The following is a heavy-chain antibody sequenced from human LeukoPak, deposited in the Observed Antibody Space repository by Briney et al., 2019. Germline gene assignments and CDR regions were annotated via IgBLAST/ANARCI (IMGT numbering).Heavy chain of an antibody. D-gene: IGHD3-3*01. CDR2: IYYSGST. CDR1: GGSISSGGYY. J-gene: IGHJ4*02. Sequence: SQTLSLTCTVSGGSISSGGYYWSWIRQHPGKGLEWIGYIYYSGSTYYNPSLKSRVTISVDTSKNQFSLKLSSVTAADTAAYYCARVPSHDFWSGYYTPYYFDYWGQGTLVTVSS. V-gene: IGHV4-31*03. CDR3: ARVPSHDFWSGYYTPYYFDY.